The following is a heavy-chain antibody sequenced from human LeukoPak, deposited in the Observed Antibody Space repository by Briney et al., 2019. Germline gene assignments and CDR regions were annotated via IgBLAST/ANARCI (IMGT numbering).Heavy chain of an antibody. CDR3: ARDHQYYFDH. V-gene: IGHV3-33*01. CDR2: IWYDGSNK. CDR1: GFTFSSYG. D-gene: IGHD2/OR15-2a*01. J-gene: IGHJ4*02. Sequence: GGSLRLSCAASGFTFSSYGMHWVRQAPGKGLEWVAVIWYDGSNKYYADSVKGRFTISRDNAKNSLYLQMNSLRDEDTAVYYCARDHQYYFDHWGQGTLVTVSS.